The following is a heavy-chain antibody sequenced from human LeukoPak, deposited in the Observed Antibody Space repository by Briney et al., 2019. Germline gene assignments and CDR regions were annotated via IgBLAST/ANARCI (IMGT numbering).Heavy chain of an antibody. Sequence: PSETLSLTCTVSGGSISSSSYYWGWIRQPPGKGLEWIGSMSYSGSTNYNPSLKSRVTISVDTSKNQFSLKLSSVTAAGTAVYYCARGYTYDRFYYYYYYLDVWGKGTTVTISS. CDR2: MSYSGST. D-gene: IGHD5-18*01. CDR1: GGSISSSSYY. CDR3: ARGYTYDRFYYYYYYLDV. V-gene: IGHV4-39*07. J-gene: IGHJ6*03.